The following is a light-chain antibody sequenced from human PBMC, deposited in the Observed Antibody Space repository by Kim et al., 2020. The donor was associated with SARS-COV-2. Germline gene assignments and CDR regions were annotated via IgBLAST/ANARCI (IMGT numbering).Light chain of an antibody. CDR2: DIS. CDR1: SSDVGGYNY. Sequence: QSSTISCTGTSSDVGGYNYVTWYQQHPGKAPKLMIYDISNRPSGVSNRFSGSKSGNTASLTISGLQAEAEADYYCSSYTSSSPPVIFGGGTKLTVL. V-gene: IGLV2-14*03. J-gene: IGLJ2*01. CDR3: SSYTSSSPPVI.